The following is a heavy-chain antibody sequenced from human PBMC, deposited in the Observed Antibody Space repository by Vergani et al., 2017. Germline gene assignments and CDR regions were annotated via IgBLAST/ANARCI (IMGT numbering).Heavy chain of an antibody. CDR1: GYTFTSYA. CDR2: INTNTGNP. Sequence: QVQLVQSGSELKKPGASVKVSCKASGYTFTSYAMNWVRQAPGQGLEWMGWINTNTGNPTYAQGFTGRFVFSLDTSVSTAYLQISSLKAEDTAVYYCARDLTDYYDSSGYQVTLGYWGQGTLVTVSS. D-gene: IGHD3-22*01. CDR3: ARDLTDYYDSSGYQVTLGY. V-gene: IGHV7-4-1*02. J-gene: IGHJ4*02.